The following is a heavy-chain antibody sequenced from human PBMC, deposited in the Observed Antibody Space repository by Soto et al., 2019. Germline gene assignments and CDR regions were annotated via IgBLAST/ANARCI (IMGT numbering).Heavy chain of an antibody. V-gene: IGHV3-23*01. CDR3: ARHGYNYGGGYFDY. CDR2: ISGSGGST. D-gene: IGHD5-18*01. J-gene: IGHJ4*02. Sequence: GGSLRLSCAASGFTFSSYAMNWVRQAPGKGLEWVSVISGSGGSTYYADSVKGRFTISRDNSKNTLYLQMNSLRAEDTAVYYCARHGYNYGGGYFDYWGQGTLVTVSS. CDR1: GFTFSSYA.